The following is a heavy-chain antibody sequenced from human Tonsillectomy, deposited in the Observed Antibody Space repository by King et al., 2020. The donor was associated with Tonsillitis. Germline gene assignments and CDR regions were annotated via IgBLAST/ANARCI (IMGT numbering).Heavy chain of an antibody. CDR3: AGGGGWLTDF. CDR2: ILYSEST. Sequence: QLQESGPGLVKPSETLSLTCTVSGGSISSYYWSWIRQPPGKGLEWIGNILYSESTNYNSSLRSRVTMSMDTSKNQFSLRLASVTAADTAVYYCAGGGGWLTDFWGQGTLVTVSS. J-gene: IGHJ4*02. CDR1: GGSISSYY. V-gene: IGHV4-59*01. D-gene: IGHD1-26*01.